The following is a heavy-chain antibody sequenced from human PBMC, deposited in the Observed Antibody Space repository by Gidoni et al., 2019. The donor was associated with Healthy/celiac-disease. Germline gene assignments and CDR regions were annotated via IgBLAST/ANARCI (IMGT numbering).Heavy chain of an antibody. V-gene: IGHV5-51*01. J-gene: IGHJ4*02. CDR1: GYSFTNYW. CDR2: MYPGDSNT. CDR3: ARHPMSIKNYYRVGGYYNPFHF. D-gene: IGHD3-10*01. Sequence: EVQLVPSGAEVKKQGESLKISCQGSGYSFTNYWIGWVGQMTGTGLEWMGIMYPGDSNTRYSPSFQCQVTISADKSISTAYLQWSSLKASDTAMYYCARHPMSIKNYYRVGGYYNPFHFWGQGTLVTVSS.